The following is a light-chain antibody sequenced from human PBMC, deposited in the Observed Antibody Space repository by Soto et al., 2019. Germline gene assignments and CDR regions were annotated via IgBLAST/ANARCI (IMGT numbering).Light chain of an antibody. V-gene: IGKV4-1*01. J-gene: IGKJ4*01. Sequence: TQSPHARSVTLGERATINCKSRQRVLHSSTNKHHLAWDQQIRVQPPKRLSYWASTREPGVPDRFSGSGSGTDSTLTISSLPAEDVAVYYCQQYYSPPLTFGRATKVDI. CDR1: QRVLHSSTNKHH. CDR2: WAS. CDR3: QQYYSPPLT.